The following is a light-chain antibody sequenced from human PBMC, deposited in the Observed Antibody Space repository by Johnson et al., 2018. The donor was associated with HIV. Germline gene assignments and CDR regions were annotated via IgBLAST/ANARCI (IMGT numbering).Light chain of an antibody. CDR1: SSNIGNNY. J-gene: IGLJ1*01. CDR2: DNN. Sequence: QSVLTQPPSVSAGPGQKVTISCSGSSSNIGNNYVSWYQQLPGTAPKLLIYDNNKRPSGISDRFSGSKSGTSATLGITGLQTGDEADYYCGTWDSSSLSVPYVLGTGTKVTVL. CDR3: GTWDSSSLSVPYV. V-gene: IGLV1-51*01.